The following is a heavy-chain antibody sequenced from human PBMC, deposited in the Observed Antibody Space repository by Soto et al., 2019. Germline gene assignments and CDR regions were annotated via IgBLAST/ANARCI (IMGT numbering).Heavy chain of an antibody. CDR2: ISAYNGNT. V-gene: IGHV1-18*01. CDR3: ARDSYCSSTSCYAYYYYYMDV. CDR1: GYTFTSYG. D-gene: IGHD2-2*01. J-gene: IGHJ6*03. Sequence: GASVKVSCKASGYTFTSYGISWVRQAPGQGLEWMGWISAYNGNTNYAQKLQGRVTMTTDTSTSTAYMELRSLRSDDTAVYYCARDSYCSSTSCYAYYYYYMDVWGKGTTVTVSS.